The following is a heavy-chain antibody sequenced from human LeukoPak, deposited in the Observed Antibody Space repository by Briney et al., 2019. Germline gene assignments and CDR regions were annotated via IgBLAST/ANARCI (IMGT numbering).Heavy chain of an antibody. D-gene: IGHD3-10*01. CDR2: INHSGST. CDR3: ARGLQGVIDP. J-gene: IGHJ5*02. Sequence: SETLSLTCAVYGGSFRGYYWNWIRQPPGKGLDWIGEINHSGSTNYNPSLKSRVAISVDTSKNQFPLKLSSVTAADTAVYYCARGLQGVIDPWGQGTLVTVSS. V-gene: IGHV4-34*01. CDR1: GGSFRGYY.